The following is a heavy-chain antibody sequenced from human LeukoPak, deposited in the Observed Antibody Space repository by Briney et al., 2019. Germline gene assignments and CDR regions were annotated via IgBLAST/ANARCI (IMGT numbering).Heavy chain of an antibody. CDR3: AREGGGNSLNY. CDR2: ISSSGSTI. D-gene: IGHD4-23*01. V-gene: IGHV3-48*03. Sequence: PGGSLRLSCAASGFTFSSYEMNWVRQAPGKGLEWVSYISSSGSTIYYADSVKGRFTISRDNAKNSLYLRMNSLRAEDTAVYYCAREGGGNSLNYWGQGTLVTVSS. CDR1: GFTFSSYE. J-gene: IGHJ4*02.